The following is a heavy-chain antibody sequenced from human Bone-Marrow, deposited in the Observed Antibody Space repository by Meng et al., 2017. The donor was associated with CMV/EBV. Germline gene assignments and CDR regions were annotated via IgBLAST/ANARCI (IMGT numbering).Heavy chain of an antibody. D-gene: IGHD3-3*02. CDR3: ARSIRSYHWFDP. CDR2: IYYSGST. V-gene: IGHV4-30-4*01. J-gene: IGHJ5*02. CDR1: GGSISSGDYY. Sequence: QVQLQESGPGLVKPSQTLSLTFTVSGGSISSGDYYWSWIRQPPGKGLEWIGYIYYSGSTYYNPSLKSRVTISVDTSKNQFSLKLSSATAADTAVYYCARSIRSYHWFDPWGQGTLVTVSS.